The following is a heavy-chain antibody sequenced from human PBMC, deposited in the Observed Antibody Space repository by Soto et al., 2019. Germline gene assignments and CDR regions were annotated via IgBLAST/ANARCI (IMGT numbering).Heavy chain of an antibody. D-gene: IGHD6-19*01. CDR2: IIPMFGIP. J-gene: IGHJ3*01. CDR1: GGTLNKHG. Sequence: QVQLVQSGAEVKKPGSSVKVSCRASGGTLNKHGITWVRRAPGLGLEWLGGIIPMFGIPNYPQKFQGRVTITADDSTNTSHMELNSLTSDDTAVYYCARGGTSGWLKGAYDVWGQGTMVTVSS. CDR3: ARGGTSGWLKGAYDV. V-gene: IGHV1-69*01.